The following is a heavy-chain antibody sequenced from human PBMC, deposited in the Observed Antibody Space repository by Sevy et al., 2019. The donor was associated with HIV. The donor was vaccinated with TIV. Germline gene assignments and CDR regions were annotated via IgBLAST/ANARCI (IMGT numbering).Heavy chain of an antibody. J-gene: IGHJ5*02. D-gene: IGHD4-17*01. CDR1: GFTFSDYY. CDR3: ARDGVGYGDYVGQFDP. CDR2: ISSSSSYT. Sequence: GGSLRLSCAASGFTFSDYYMSWIRQAPGKGLEGVSYISSSSSYTNYADSVKGRFTISRDNAKNSLYLQMNSLRAEDTAVYYCARDGVGYGDYVGQFDPWGQGTLVTVSS. V-gene: IGHV3-11*06.